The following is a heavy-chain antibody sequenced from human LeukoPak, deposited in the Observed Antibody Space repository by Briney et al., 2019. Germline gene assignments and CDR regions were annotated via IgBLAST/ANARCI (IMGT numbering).Heavy chain of an antibody. CDR3: AGRKSSGWPYIWFDP. D-gene: IGHD6-19*01. V-gene: IGHV4-59*01. CDR2: IYDSVIT. CDR1: GGSISSYY. Sequence: PSETLSLTCTVSGGSISSYYWSWIRQPPGKGLEWIGYIYDSVITNYNPSLKNRVTISVYTSKNQFSLKLSSVTAADTAVYYCAGRKSSGWPYIWFDPWGQGTLVTVSS. J-gene: IGHJ5*02.